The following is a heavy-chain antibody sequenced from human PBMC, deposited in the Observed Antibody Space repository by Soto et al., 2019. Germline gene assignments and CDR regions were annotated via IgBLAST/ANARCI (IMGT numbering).Heavy chain of an antibody. J-gene: IGHJ4*02. D-gene: IGHD3-22*01. CDR1: GDSISSYY. CDR3: ALRSMAVVPEY. Sequence: QVQLQESGPGLVKPSETLSLTCAVSGDSISSYYCMWIRQPPGKGLESIGYLYYGRTANYNPSLKSRVPLSVDTSTNQCALTLSSMTAADTAVYYCALRSMAVVPEYWGQGTLVTVSS. V-gene: IGHV4-59*01. CDR2: LYYGRTA.